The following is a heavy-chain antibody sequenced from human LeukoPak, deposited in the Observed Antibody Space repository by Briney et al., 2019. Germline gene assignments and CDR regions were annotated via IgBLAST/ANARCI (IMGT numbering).Heavy chain of an antibody. CDR3: ARDFSRELPSFDY. CDR2: IKQDGSEK. Sequence: GGSLRLSCAASGFTFSSYGMHWVRQAPGKGLEWVANIKQDGSEKYYVDSVKGRFTISRDNAKNSLYLQMNSLRAEDTAVYYCARDFSRELPSFDYWGQGTLVTVSS. J-gene: IGHJ4*02. D-gene: IGHD1-26*01. V-gene: IGHV3-7*01. CDR1: GFTFSSYG.